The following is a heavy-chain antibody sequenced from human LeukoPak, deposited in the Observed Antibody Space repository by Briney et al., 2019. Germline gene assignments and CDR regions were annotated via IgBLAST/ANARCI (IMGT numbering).Heavy chain of an antibody. CDR3: ARDKNYYDSSRYSHPLDY. J-gene: IGHJ4*02. Sequence: GGSLRLSCAASGFTFSSCWMSWVRQAPGKGLEWVANIKQDGSEKYYVDSVKGRFTISRDNAKNSLYLQMNSLRAEDTAVYYCARDKNYYDSSRYSHPLDYWGQGTLVTVSS. V-gene: IGHV3-7*01. D-gene: IGHD3-22*01. CDR1: GFTFSSCW. CDR2: IKQDGSEK.